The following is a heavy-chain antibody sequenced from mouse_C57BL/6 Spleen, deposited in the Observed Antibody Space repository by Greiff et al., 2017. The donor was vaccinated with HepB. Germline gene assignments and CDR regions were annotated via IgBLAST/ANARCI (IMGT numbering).Heavy chain of an antibody. J-gene: IGHJ4*01. CDR2: IHPNSGST. Sequence: QVQLKQPGAELVKPGASVKLSCKASGYTFTSYWMHWVKQRPGQGLEWIGMIHPNSGSTNYNEKFKSKATLTVDKSSSTAYMQLSSLTSEDSAVYYCAREGLDAMDYWGQGTSVTVSS. CDR3: AREGLDAMDY. CDR1: GYTFTSYW. V-gene: IGHV1-64*01.